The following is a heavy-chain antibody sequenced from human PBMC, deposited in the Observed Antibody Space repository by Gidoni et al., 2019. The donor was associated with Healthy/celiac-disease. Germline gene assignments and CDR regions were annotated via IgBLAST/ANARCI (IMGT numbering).Heavy chain of an antibody. CDR3: ASLDNMTTISSGATLDY. CDR2: ISSSSSTI. J-gene: IGHJ4*02. V-gene: IGHV3-48*02. Sequence: VQQVQPGGGWVQPGGSLILSCAASGCTFSSDSTNWVRQAPGKGLEWFSYISSSSSTIYYADSVKSGFTIYRDYAMNSLYLKVTGLGDEDTAVCCCASLDNMTTISSGATLDYWGQGTLVTVSS. CDR1: GCTFSSDS. D-gene: IGHD4-17*01.